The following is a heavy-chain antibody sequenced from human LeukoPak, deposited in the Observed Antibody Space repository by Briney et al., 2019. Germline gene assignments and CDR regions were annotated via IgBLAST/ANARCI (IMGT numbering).Heavy chain of an antibody. CDR2: INPNSGGT. CDR3: ARDLSGSYSSWFDP. Sequence: ASVKVSCKASGYTFTGYYMHWVRQAPGQGLEWMGWINPNSGGTNYAQKFQGRVTMTRDTSISTAYMELSRLRSDDTAVYYCARDLSGSYSSWFDPWGQGTLVTVPS. V-gene: IGHV1-2*02. D-gene: IGHD1-26*01. J-gene: IGHJ5*02. CDR1: GYTFTGYY.